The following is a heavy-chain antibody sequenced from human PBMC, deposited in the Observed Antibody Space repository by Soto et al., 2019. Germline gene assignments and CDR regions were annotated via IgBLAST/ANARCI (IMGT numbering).Heavy chain of an antibody. CDR2: ISYDGSNK. J-gene: IGHJ6*02. CDR1: GFTFSSYA. CDR3: ARDQQPYCGGDCAYYYYGMDV. D-gene: IGHD2-21*02. Sequence: GGSLRLSCAAPGFTFSSYAMHWVRQAPGKGLEWVAVISYDGSNKYYADSVKGRFTISRDNSKNTLYLQMNSLRAEDTAVYYCARDQQPYCGGDCAYYYYGMDVWGQGTTVTVSS. V-gene: IGHV3-30-3*01.